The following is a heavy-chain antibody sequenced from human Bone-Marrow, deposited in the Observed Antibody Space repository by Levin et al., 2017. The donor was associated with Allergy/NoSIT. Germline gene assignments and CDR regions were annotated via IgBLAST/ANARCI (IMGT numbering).Heavy chain of an antibody. Sequence: KSGGSLRLSCAASGFTFSNAWMSWVRQAPGKGLEWVGRIKSKTDGGTTYYAAPVKGRFTISRDDSKDTLYLQMNSLKTEDTAVYYCTTGTTGDSDAFDIWGQGTMVTVSS. V-gene: IGHV3-15*01. J-gene: IGHJ3*02. CDR3: TTGTTGDSDAFDI. CDR2: IKSKTDGGTT. D-gene: IGHD3-9*01. CDR1: GFTFSNAW.